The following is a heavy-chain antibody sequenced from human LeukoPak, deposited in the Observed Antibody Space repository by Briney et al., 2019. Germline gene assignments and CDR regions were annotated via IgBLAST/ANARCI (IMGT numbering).Heavy chain of an antibody. Sequence: GGSLRLSCAASGFIFSTYAMSWVRQAPGKGLEWVSAISGSGDMTYYADSVKGLFTISRDNSKKTLYLQMNSLRAEDTATYYCARDRVVGVTKFDYWGQGTLVTVSS. D-gene: IGHD1-26*01. CDR1: GFIFSTYA. J-gene: IGHJ4*02. CDR2: ISGSGDMT. CDR3: ARDRVVGVTKFDY. V-gene: IGHV3-23*01.